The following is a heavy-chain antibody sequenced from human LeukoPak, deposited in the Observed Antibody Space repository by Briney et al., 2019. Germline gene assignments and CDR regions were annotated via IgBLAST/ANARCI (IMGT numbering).Heavy chain of an antibody. CDR1: GYTFTSYA. CDR3: ARNYYDSEGGGSFDY. J-gene: IGHJ4*02. Sequence: ASVKVSCKASGYTFTSYAMHWVRQAPGQRLEWMGWINAGNGNTKYSQEFQGRVTITRDTSASTAYMELSSLRSEDMAVYYCARNYYDSEGGGSFDYWGQGTLVTVSS. D-gene: IGHD3-22*01. V-gene: IGHV1-3*03. CDR2: INAGNGNT.